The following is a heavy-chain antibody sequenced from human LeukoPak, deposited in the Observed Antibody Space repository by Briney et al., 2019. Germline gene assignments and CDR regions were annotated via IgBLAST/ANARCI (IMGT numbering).Heavy chain of an antibody. V-gene: IGHV4-34*01. D-gene: IGHD3-22*01. CDR3: AREGGYDSSGYYRPFDY. CDR2: INHRGST. CDR1: GGSFSNYY. Sequence: SETLSLTCAVYGGSFSNYYWSWIRQPPGKGLEWIGEINHRGSTSYKPSLKSRVTISLDTSKNQFSLKLSSVTAADTAVYYCAREGGYDSSGYYRPFDYWGQGTLVTVSS. J-gene: IGHJ4*02.